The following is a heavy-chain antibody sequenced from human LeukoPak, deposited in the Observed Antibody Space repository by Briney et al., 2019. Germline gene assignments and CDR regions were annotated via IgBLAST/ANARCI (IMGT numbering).Heavy chain of an antibody. CDR1: GFTVSINY. CDR2: IDSGGNT. V-gene: IGHV3-53*01. CDR3: ARVAFRSSSYISGIDY. Sequence: PGGSLRLSCGASGFTVSINYMSWVRQAPGKGQEWVSLIDSGGNTYYADSVKGRFTISRDNSKNTLYLQMNSLRAEDTAVYYCARVAFRSSSYISGIDYWGQGTLVTFSS. D-gene: IGHD1-14*01. J-gene: IGHJ4*02.